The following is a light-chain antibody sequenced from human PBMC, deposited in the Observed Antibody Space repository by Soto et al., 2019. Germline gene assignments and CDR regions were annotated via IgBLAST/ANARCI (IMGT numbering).Light chain of an antibody. CDR1: QSIDNY. J-gene: IGKJ3*01. CDR2: AAS. V-gene: IGKV1-33*01. CDR3: QQYDNRPFT. Sequence: DIQMTQSPSSLSASVGDRVTITCRTSQSIDNYLNWYQQKPGKAPKLLIYAASTLQSGVPSRFSGSGSGTDFTFTISSLQPEDNATYYCQQYDNRPFTFGPGTKVDI.